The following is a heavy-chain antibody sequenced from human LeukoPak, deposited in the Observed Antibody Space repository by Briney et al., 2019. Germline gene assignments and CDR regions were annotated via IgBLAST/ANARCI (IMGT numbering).Heavy chain of an antibody. CDR3: ARGFPPRTYYDSSDYDSYYFDY. D-gene: IGHD3-22*01. CDR1: GYIFDIYA. CDR2: INTNTGNP. J-gene: IGHJ4*02. V-gene: IGHV7-4-1*02. Sequence: ASVKVSCKASGYIFDIYALIWVRQAPGQGLELMGWINTNTGNPTYAQGFTGRFVFSLDTSVSTAYLQISSLKAEDTAVYYCARGFPPRTYYDSSDYDSYYFDYWGQGTLVTVSS.